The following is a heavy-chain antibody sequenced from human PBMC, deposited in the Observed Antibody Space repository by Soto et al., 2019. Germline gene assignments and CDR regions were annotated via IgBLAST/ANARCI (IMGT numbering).Heavy chain of an antibody. CDR1: GGSISGGGYY. Sequence: QVQLQESGPGLVKPSQTLSLTCSVSGGSISGGGYYWSWIRQFPGQGREWIGYIYYGGRTYYTPSLKSRVTISVDTSKNQFSLKWLSVTAADTAVYYSASWIVGASGVLGCWGQGSLVTVSA. CDR3: ASWIVGASGVLGC. CDR2: IYYGGRT. J-gene: IGHJ4*02. V-gene: IGHV4-31*03. D-gene: IGHD1-26*01.